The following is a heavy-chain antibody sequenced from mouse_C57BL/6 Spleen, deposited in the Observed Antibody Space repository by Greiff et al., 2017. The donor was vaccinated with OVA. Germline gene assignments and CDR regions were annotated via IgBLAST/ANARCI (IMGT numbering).Heavy chain of an antibody. CDR1: GFTFSNYW. V-gene: IGHV6-3*01. Sequence: EVKLEESGGGLVQPGGSMKLSCVASGFTFSNYWMNWVRQSPEKGLEWVAQIRLKSDNYATHYAESVKGRFTISRDDSKSSVYLQMNNLRAEDTGIYYCTGLGSSDYAMDYWGQGTSVTVSS. CDR3: TGLGSSDYAMDY. CDR2: IRLKSDNYAT. J-gene: IGHJ4*01. D-gene: IGHD1-1*01.